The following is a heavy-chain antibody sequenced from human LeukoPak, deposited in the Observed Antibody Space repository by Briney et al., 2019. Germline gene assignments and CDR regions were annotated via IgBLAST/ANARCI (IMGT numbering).Heavy chain of an antibody. J-gene: IGHJ5*02. Sequence: SVKVSCKASGGTFSSYAISWVRQAPGQGLEWMGGIIPIFGTANYAQKFQGRVTITADESTSTVYMELSSLRSEDTAVYYCARVEVVPAAIAWFDPWGQGTLVTVSS. CDR1: GGTFSSYA. CDR2: IIPIFGTA. CDR3: ARVEVVPAAIAWFDP. D-gene: IGHD2-2*02. V-gene: IGHV1-69*13.